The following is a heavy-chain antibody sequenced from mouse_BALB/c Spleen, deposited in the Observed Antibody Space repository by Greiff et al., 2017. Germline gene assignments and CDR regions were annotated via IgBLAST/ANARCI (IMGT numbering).Heavy chain of an antibody. CDR3: ARGDGNYWFAY. CDR2: IWSGGST. D-gene: IGHD2-1*01. Sequence: VQLQQSGPGLVQPSQSLSITCTVSGFSLTSYGVHWVRQSPGKGLEWLGVIWSGGSTDYNAAFISRLSISKDNSKSQVFFKMNSLQANDTAIYYCARGDGNYWFAYWGQGTLVTVSA. V-gene: IGHV2-2*02. J-gene: IGHJ3*01. CDR1: GFSLTSYG.